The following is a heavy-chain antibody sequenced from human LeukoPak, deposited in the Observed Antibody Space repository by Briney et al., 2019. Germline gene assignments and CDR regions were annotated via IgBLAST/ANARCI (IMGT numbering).Heavy chain of an antibody. D-gene: IGHD2-2*01. Sequence: EASVKVSCKASGGTFSSYAISWVRQAPGQGLEWMGGIIPIFGTANYAQKFQGRVTITADKSASTAYMEPSSLRSEDTAVYYCARGPDIVVVPAAHAGGDYYYGMDVWGKGTTVTVSS. J-gene: IGHJ6*04. V-gene: IGHV1-69*06. CDR3: ARGPDIVVVPAAHAGGDYYYGMDV. CDR2: IIPIFGTA. CDR1: GGTFSSYA.